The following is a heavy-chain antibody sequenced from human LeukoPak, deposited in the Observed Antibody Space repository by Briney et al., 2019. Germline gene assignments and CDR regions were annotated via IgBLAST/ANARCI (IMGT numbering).Heavy chain of an antibody. CDR3: ATALRYFDWFDY. CDR2: ITGSGGST. CDR1: EFSVGSNY. J-gene: IGHJ4*02. D-gene: IGHD3-9*01. Sequence: GGSLRLSCAASEFSVGSNYMTWVRQAPGKGLEWVSAITGSGGSTYYADSVKGRFTISRDNSKNTLYLQMNSLRAEDTAVYYCATALRYFDWFDYWGQGTLVTVSS. V-gene: IGHV3-23*01.